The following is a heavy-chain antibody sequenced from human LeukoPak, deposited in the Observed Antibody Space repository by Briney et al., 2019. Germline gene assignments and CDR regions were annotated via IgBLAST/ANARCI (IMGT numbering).Heavy chain of an antibody. J-gene: IGHJ2*01. D-gene: IGHD3-22*01. Sequence: ASVKVSCKASGYTFTGYYMHWVRHAPGQGLEWMGWINPNSGGTNYAQKFQGRVTMTRDTSISTAYMELSRLRSDDTAVYYCARVPSGYSYWYFDLWGRGTLVTVSS. CDR3: ARVPSGYSYWYFDL. CDR1: GYTFTGYY. CDR2: INPNSGGT. V-gene: IGHV1-2*02.